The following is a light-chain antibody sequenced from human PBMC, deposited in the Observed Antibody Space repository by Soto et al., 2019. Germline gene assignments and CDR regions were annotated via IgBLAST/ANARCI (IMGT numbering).Light chain of an antibody. CDR1: TSNIGTNT. Sequence: QPVLTQPPSASGTPGQRVTISCSGSTSNIGTNTVNWYQQLPGTAPKLLIYSNHQRPSGVPDRFSGSRSGTSASLAISGLQSEDEADYYCATWDDSLNGYWVFGGGTQLTVL. V-gene: IGLV1-44*01. J-gene: IGLJ3*02. CDR3: ATWDDSLNGYWV. CDR2: SNH.